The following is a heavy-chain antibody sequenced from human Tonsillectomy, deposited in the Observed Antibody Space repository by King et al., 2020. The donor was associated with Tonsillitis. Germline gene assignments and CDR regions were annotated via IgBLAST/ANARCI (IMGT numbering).Heavy chain of an antibody. CDR2: INHSGST. V-gene: IGHV4-34*01. CDR3: ARGHYGEMGFDY. D-gene: IGHD4-17*01. Sequence: VQLQQWGAGLVKPSEPLSLTCAVDGGSFSGYYCSWIRQPPWKGWDWMGEINHSGSTNYHPSPKSRVTISVDTARNQFSLKLSSVTAADTAVYYCARGHYGEMGFDYWGQGTLVTVSS. CDR1: GGSFSGYY. J-gene: IGHJ4*02.